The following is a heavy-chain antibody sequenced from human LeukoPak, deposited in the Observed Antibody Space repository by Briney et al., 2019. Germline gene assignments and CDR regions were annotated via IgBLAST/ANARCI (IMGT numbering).Heavy chain of an antibody. CDR2: INPNSGGT. CDR1: GYTFTGYY. J-gene: IGHJ4*02. CDR3: ARDMVRGVHFDY. D-gene: IGHD3-10*01. Sequence: ASVTVSCKASGYTFTGYYMHWVRQAPGQGLEWMGWINPNSGGTNYAQKFQGRVTMTRDTSISTAYMELSRLRSDDTAVYYCARDMVRGVHFDYWGQGTLVTVSS. V-gene: IGHV1-2*02.